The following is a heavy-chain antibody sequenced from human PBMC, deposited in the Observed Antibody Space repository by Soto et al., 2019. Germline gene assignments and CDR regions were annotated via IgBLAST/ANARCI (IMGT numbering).Heavy chain of an antibody. D-gene: IGHD4-17*01. CDR3: ARRNPNDYGDCSFDY. Sequence: SETLSLTCTGSGGSISSYYWSWIRQPPGKGLEWIGYIYYSGSTNYNPSLKSRVTISVDTSKNQFSLKLSSVTAADTAVYYCARRNPNDYGDCSFDYWGQGTPDTV. V-gene: IGHV4-59*08. CDR1: GGSISSYY. J-gene: IGHJ4*02. CDR2: IYYSGST.